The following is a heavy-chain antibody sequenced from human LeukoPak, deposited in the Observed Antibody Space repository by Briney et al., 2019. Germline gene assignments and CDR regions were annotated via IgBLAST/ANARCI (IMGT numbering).Heavy chain of an antibody. CDR3: ARDGIAAAGSGYYYYYMDV. D-gene: IGHD6-13*01. J-gene: IGHJ6*03. Sequence: GGSLRLSCAASGFTFSSYAMHWVRQAPGKGLEWVAVISYDGSNKYYADSEKGRFTISRDNSKNTLYLQMNSLRAEDTAVYYCARDGIAAAGSGYYYYYMDVWGKGTTVTVSS. CDR2: ISYDGSNK. CDR1: GFTFSSYA. V-gene: IGHV3-30*01.